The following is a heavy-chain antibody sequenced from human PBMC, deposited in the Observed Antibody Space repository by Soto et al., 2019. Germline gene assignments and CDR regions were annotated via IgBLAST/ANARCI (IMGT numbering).Heavy chain of an antibody. CDR3: AREVLVVDTAMVRYFDY. Sequence: SETLSLTCTVSGGSISSGGYYWSWIRQHPGKGLEWIGYIYYSWSTYYNPSLKSRVTISVDTSKNQFSLKLSSVTAADTAVYYCAREVLVVDTAMVRYFDYWGQGTLVTVSS. CDR1: GGSISSGGYY. D-gene: IGHD5-18*01. J-gene: IGHJ4*02. V-gene: IGHV4-31*03. CDR2: IYYSWST.